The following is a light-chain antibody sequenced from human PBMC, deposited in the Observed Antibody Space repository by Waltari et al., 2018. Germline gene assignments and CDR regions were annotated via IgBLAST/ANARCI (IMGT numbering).Light chain of an antibody. CDR2: DVP. CDR3: CSFAASYTSYVI. CDR1: SSDVGGYDY. J-gene: IGLJ2*01. V-gene: IGLV2-11*01. Sequence: QSALTQPLSVSGSPGQPVTIPCTGTSSDVGGYDYVSWYQQHPGKAPKLMIYDVPKRPAVVPACFSGAKSGNAASLTISGLQTEDEADYYCCSFAASYTSYVIFGGGTKLTVL.